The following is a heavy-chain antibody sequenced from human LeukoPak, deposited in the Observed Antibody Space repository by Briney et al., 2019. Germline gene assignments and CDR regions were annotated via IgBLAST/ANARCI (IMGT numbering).Heavy chain of an antibody. CDR3: ARREYDFWSTYNWFDP. CDR2: IYPGDSDI. J-gene: IGHJ5*02. CDR1: GYSFTSYW. Sequence: GESLKISCKGSGYSFTSYWIGWVRQMPGKGLEWMGIIYPGDSDIRYSPSFQGQVTISADKSISTAYLQWSSLKASDTAMYYCARREYDFWSTYNWFDPWGQGTLVTVSS. D-gene: IGHD3-3*01. V-gene: IGHV5-51*01.